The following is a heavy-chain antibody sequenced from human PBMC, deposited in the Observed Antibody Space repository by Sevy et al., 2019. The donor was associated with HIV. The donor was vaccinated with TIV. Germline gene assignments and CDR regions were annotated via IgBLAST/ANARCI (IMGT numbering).Heavy chain of an antibody. CDR1: GFTFSRYW. J-gene: IGHJ4*02. CDR2: IKQDESEK. Sequence: GGSLRLSCAASGFTFSRYWMTWVRQAPGKGLEWVANIKQDESEKYYVDAVKGRFTISRDNSKNTLYLQMNSLRAEDTAVYYCAKEGEYDILTGYYWDYWGQGTLVTVSS. V-gene: IGHV3-7*03. D-gene: IGHD3-9*01. CDR3: AKEGEYDILTGYYWDY.